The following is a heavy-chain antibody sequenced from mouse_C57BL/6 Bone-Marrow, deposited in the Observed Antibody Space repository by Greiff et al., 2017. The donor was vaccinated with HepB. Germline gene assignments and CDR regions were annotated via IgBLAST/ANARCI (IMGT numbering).Heavy chain of an antibody. V-gene: IGHV5-12*01. CDR3: AATVVRRYFDV. CDR1: GFTFSDYY. J-gene: IGHJ1*03. D-gene: IGHD1-1*01. Sequence: EVQGVESGGGLVQPGGSLKLSCAASGFTFSDYYMYWVRQTPEKRLEWVAYISNGGGSTYYPDTVKGRFTISRDNAKNTLYLQMSRLKSEDTAMYYCAATVVRRYFDVWGTGATVTVSS. CDR2: ISNGGGST.